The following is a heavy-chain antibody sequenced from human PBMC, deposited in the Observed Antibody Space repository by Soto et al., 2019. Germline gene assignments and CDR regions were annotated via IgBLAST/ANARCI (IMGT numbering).Heavy chain of an antibody. J-gene: IGHJ6*02. CDR2: ISYDGSNK. V-gene: IGHV3-30-3*01. D-gene: IGHD3-10*01. CDR3: ARQGRLVANGMDV. CDR1: GFTFSSYA. Sequence: QVQLVESGGGVGQPGRSLRLSCAASGFTFSSYAMHWVRQAPGKGLEWVAVISYDGSNKYYADSVKGRFTISRDNSKNTLYLQMNCLRAEDSAVYYCARQGRLVANGMDVWGQGTTVTVSS.